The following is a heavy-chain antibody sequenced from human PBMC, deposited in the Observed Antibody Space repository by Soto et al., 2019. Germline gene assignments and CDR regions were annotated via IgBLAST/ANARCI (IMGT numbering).Heavy chain of an antibody. CDR2: IKLDGREK. D-gene: IGHD1-1*01. V-gene: IGHV3-7*01. Sequence: GGSLRLSCSASGFIFRRYWMAWVRQAPGKGLEWVYNIKLDGREKNYLDSVQGRFTISIDDSDNSMSLQMSSMRGEDTAVYFWVRELHGYGRSDXWCLGTPLTVSX. CDR3: VRELHGYGRSDX. CDR1: GFIFRRYW. J-gene: IGHJ4*02.